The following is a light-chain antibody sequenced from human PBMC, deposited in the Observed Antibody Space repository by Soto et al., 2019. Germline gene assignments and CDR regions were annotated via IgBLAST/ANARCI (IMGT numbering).Light chain of an antibody. CDR1: QSVSSSY. J-gene: IGKJ2*01. CDR3: QQYGRSYT. Sequence: EIVLTQSPGTLSLSPGERATLSCRASQSVSSSYLAWYQQKPGQAPRLLIYGASSRATGIPDRFSGSGSGKDFTLTISRLEPEDFAVYYGQQYGRSYTFGQGTKLEIK. CDR2: GAS. V-gene: IGKV3-20*01.